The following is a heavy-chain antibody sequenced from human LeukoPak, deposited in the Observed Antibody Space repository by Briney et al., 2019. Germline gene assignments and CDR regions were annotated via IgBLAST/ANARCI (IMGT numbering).Heavy chain of an antibody. J-gene: IGHJ6*03. Sequence: GGSLRLSCAASGFTFSTYGMHWVRQAPGKGLEWVAFIWSDGSNKYYADSVKGPFTISRDNSKNTLYLQMNSLRDEDTGVYYCAKGDNSGYYYYMDVWGKGTTVTI. CDR1: GFTFSTYG. CDR2: IWSDGSNK. D-gene: IGHD6-19*01. V-gene: IGHV3-30*02. CDR3: AKGDNSGYYYYMDV.